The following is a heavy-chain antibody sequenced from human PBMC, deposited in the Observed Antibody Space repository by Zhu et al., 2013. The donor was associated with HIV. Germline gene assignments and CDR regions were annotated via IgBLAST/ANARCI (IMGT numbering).Heavy chain of an antibody. CDR1: GGSIISRNW. Sequence: VQLQESGPGLVEPSGTLSLNCAVSGGSIISRNWWVWIRQPPGKGLEWIGSIYYSGSTYYNPSLKSRVTISVDTSKNQFSLKLSSVTAADTAVYYCAKERGRDGYNSFDYWGQGTLVTVSS. CDR2: IYYSGST. D-gene: IGHD5-12*01. V-gene: IGHV4-4*02. CDR3: AKERGRDGYNSFDY. J-gene: IGHJ4*02.